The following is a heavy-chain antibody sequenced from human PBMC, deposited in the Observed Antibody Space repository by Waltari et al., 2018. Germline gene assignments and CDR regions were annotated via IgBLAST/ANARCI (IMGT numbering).Heavy chain of an antibody. V-gene: IGHV3-23*04. CDR2: TGDGGSVT. J-gene: IGHJ4*02. CDR3: ARGFGELLPLDY. Sequence: EVQLVESGGGLVQPGGFLRLSCAVSGFTFINNAISWVRQAPGKGLGWVSATGDGGSVTYYADSAKGRFSISRDNSKNTVYLQMNSLRAEDSALYYCARGFGELLPLDYWGQGTLVTVST. D-gene: IGHD3-10*01. CDR1: GFTFINNA.